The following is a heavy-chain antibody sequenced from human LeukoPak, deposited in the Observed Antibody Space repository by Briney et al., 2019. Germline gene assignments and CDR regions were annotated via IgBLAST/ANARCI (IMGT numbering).Heavy chain of an antibody. J-gene: IGHJ4*02. V-gene: IGHV4-59*11. CDR3: ASRPADTTWYGVFDY. CDR2: IFNTGNT. Sequence: PSETLSLTCSVSGGSINSHYWSWIRQPPGKRLEWIGYIFNTGNTQYKPSLASRVAMSVDTSRAQFFLRLSPVTAADTAIYYCASRPADTTWYGVFDYWSQGTLVTVSS. D-gene: IGHD3-10*01. CDR1: GGSINSHY.